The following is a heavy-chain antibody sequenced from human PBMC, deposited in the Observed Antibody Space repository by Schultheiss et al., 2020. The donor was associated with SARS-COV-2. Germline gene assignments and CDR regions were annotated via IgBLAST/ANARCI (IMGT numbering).Heavy chain of an antibody. Sequence: GGSLRLSCKGSGYSFTSYWIGWVRQMPGKGLEWMGIIYPGDSDTRYSPSFQGQVTISADKSISTAYLQWSSLKASDTAMYYCARLYYGSGSYSGMDVWGQGTTVTVSS. CDR2: IYPGDSDT. CDR1: GYSFTSYW. V-gene: IGHV5-51*01. J-gene: IGHJ6*02. D-gene: IGHD3-10*01. CDR3: ARLYYGSGSYSGMDV.